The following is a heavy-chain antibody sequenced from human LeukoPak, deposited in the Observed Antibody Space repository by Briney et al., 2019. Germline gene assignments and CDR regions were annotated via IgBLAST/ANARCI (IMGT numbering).Heavy chain of an antibody. V-gene: IGHV3-7*01. CDR3: ARALSAAGNY. CDR1: GFPFSSSW. D-gene: IGHD6-13*01. CDR2: IKQDGSDK. J-gene: IGHJ4*02. Sequence: GGSLRLSCAASGFPFSSSWMNWVRQAPGKGLEWLANIKQDGSDKSYVGSVKGRITIYRDNAKKSLYLQMNSLTAEDTAVYYCARALSAAGNYWGQGTLVTVSS.